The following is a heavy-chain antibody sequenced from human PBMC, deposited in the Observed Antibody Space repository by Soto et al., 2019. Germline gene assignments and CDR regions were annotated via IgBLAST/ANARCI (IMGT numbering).Heavy chain of an antibody. D-gene: IGHD6-19*01. J-gene: IGHJ2*01. CDR3: ARSGYSSGWYHWYFDL. V-gene: IGHV1-3*01. CDR1: GYTFTNYG. Sequence: ASVKVSCKASGYTFTNYGVHWVRQAPGQRLEWMAWINAGNGNTQYSQKFQGRVTITRDTSATTAYLDLSSLRSEDTAVYYCARSGYSSGWYHWYFDLWGRGPLVTVSS. CDR2: INAGNGNT.